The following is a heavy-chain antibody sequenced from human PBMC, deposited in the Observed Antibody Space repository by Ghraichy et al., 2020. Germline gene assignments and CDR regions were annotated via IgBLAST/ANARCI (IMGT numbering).Heavy chain of an antibody. Sequence: GGVLRLSCTVSGFPVSDNYVSWVRQAPGKGLAWVSIIYKGGSTDYADSVKGRFIMSKDNSKNTVFLQMKRLRGDDTAVYYCASHYCSGGTCYFDDWGQGTLVTVSP. CDR2: IYKGGST. CDR1: GFPVSDNY. V-gene: IGHV3-53*01. J-gene: IGHJ4*02. D-gene: IGHD2-15*01. CDR3: ASHYCSGGTCYFDD.